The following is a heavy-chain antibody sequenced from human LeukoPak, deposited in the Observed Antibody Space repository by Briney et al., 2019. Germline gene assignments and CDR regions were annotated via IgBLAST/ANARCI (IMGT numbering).Heavy chain of an antibody. CDR3: ARLNDYYYYYMDV. J-gene: IGHJ6*03. CDR2: ISSSGSTI. D-gene: IGHD3-16*01. CDR1: GFTFSDYY. V-gene: IGHV3-11*04. Sequence: GGSLRLSCAASGFTFSDYYMSWIRQAPGKGLEWVSYISSSGSTIYYADSVKGRFTISRDNAKNSLYLQMDSLRDEDTAVYYCARLNDYYYYYMDVWGKGTTVTVSS.